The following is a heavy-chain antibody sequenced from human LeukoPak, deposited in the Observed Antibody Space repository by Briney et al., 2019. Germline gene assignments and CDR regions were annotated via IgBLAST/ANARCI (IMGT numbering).Heavy chain of an antibody. D-gene: IGHD2-2*02. V-gene: IGHV4-30-4*08. Sequence: SETLSLTCAVYGGSFSGYYWSWIRQPPGKGLEWIGYIYYSGSTYYNPSLKSRVTISVDTSKNQFSLKLSSVTAADTAVYYCARDRGLDYCSSTSCYTNGATFDPWGQGTLVTVSS. CDR2: IYYSGST. CDR3: ARDRGLDYCSSTSCYTNGATFDP. CDR1: GGSFSGYY. J-gene: IGHJ5*02.